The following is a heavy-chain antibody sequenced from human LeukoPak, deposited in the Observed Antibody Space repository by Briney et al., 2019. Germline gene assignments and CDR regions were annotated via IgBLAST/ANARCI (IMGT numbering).Heavy chain of an antibody. CDR3: ARKDIVVVVAAPGATFDY. D-gene: IGHD2-15*01. CDR2: LYYSGST. Sequence: SETLSLTCTVSGGSIRSYYWSWIRQPPGKGLEWIGYLYYSGSTNYNPSLKSRVTISVDTSKNQFSLKLSSVTAADTAVYYCARKDIVVVVAAPGATFDYWGQGTLVTVSS. CDR1: GGSIRSYY. J-gene: IGHJ4*02. V-gene: IGHV4-59*08.